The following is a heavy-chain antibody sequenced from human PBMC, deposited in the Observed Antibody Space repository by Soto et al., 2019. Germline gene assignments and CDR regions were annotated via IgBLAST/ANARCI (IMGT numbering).Heavy chain of an antibody. CDR2: ISSSSSYI. V-gene: IGHV3-21*01. CDR3: ARGTTVTTMEFDY. J-gene: IGHJ4*02. Sequence: EVQLLESGGGLVQPGGSLRLSCAASGFTFSSYAMSWVRQAPGKGLEWVSAISSSSSYIYYADSVKGRFTISRDNAKNSLYLQMNSLRAEDTAVYYCARGTTVTTMEFDYWGQGTLVTVSS. D-gene: IGHD4-17*01. CDR1: GFTFSSYA.